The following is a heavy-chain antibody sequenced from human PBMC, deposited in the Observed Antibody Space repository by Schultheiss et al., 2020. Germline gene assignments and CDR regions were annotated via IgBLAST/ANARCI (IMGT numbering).Heavy chain of an antibody. J-gene: IGHJ4*02. Sequence: SETLSLTCTVSGGSISSSSYYWGWIRQPPGKGLEWIGSIYYSGSTYYNPSLKSRVTISVDTSKNQFSLKLSSVTAADTAVYYCERLSGYSYGYNFDYWGQGTLVTVSS. CDR3: ERLSGYSYGYNFDY. CDR1: GGSISSSSYY. CDR2: IYYSGST. V-gene: IGHV4-39*01. D-gene: IGHD5-18*01.